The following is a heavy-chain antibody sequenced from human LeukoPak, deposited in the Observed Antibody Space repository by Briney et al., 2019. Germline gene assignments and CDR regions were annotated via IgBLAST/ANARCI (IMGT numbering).Heavy chain of an antibody. D-gene: IGHD2/OR15-2a*01. J-gene: IGHJ4*02. CDR1: AYIFTGYN. CDR3: ARDACGDLSADY. CDR2: NNPDSGET. Sequence: SVKASCTGSAYIFTGYNMHWMRHAPGQGHGRIGGNNPDSGETNYAQKFQGRVTMTRDTSISTGYMELNSLRSDDTAVYYCARDACGDLSADYWGQGTLVTVSP. V-gene: IGHV1-2*02.